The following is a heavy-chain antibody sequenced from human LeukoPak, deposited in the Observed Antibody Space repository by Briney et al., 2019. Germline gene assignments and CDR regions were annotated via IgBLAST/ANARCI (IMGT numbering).Heavy chain of an antibody. Sequence: GASVNVSCKASGYTFTDYYIHWVRRAPGQGLEWMGWINPHSGGTMSAQKCQRRVTMTTDASISTASMELSSLGFDDTAVYYCARFLAARNSHLAGHDAFDLWGHGTMVTVSS. CDR2: INPHSGGT. J-gene: IGHJ3*01. CDR1: GYTFTDYY. V-gene: IGHV1-2*02. CDR3: ARFLAARNSHLAGHDAFDL. D-gene: IGHD6-19*01.